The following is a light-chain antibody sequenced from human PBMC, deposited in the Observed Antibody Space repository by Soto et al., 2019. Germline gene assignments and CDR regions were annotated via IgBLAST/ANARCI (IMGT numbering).Light chain of an antibody. V-gene: IGLV2-14*01. Sequence: QSALTQPASVSGSPGQSITISCTGTSSDVGGYNYVSWYQQHPGKAPKLMIYDVSNRPSGVSNRFSGSKSGNTASLTISGRQAEDEAEYYCSSYTSSSTLVVFGGGTKVTV. J-gene: IGLJ2*01. CDR2: DVS. CDR1: SSDVGGYNY. CDR3: SSYTSSSTLVV.